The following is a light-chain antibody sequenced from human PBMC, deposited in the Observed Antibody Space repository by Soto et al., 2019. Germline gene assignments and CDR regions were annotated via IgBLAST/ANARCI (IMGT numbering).Light chain of an antibody. Sequence: DIQMTQSPSSLSASVGDRVTITCRASQSISSYLNRYQQKPGKAPKLLIYAASSLQSGVPSRFSGSGSGTDFTLTISSLQPEDFATDYCQQSYSTPPGYTFGQGTKLEIK. CDR2: AAS. CDR3: QQSYSTPPGYT. V-gene: IGKV1-39*01. J-gene: IGKJ2*01. CDR1: QSISSY.